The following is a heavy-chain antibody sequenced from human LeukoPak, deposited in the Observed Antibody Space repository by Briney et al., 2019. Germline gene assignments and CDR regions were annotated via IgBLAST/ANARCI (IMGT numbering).Heavy chain of an antibody. Sequence: PGGSLRLSCAASGFTFSSYVMHWVRQAPGKGLEWVSAISFIDTNKYFADSVKGRCTISRDNSENTVYLQMNSLRPEDTAVYYCLTEIGVLVNYAARSSDGYDIWGRGTSVTVSS. D-gene: IGHD3-16*02. CDR1: GFTFSSYV. CDR2: ISFIDTNK. V-gene: IGHV3-30-3*02. CDR3: LTEIGVLVNYAARSSDGYDI. J-gene: IGHJ3*02.